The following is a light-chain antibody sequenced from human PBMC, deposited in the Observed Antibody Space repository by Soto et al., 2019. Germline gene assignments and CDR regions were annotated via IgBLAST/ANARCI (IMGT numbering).Light chain of an antibody. CDR2: GAS. J-gene: IGKJ3*01. Sequence: MQWAQCPCSLSGSVGDCVTITFRASQGVRSYLAWFQQRPGKAPKLLIFGASTLQNGVPARFSVGGFGTDFTLTISSLQHVDVASHVLQESNLSSPTCGRGAQVDIK. CDR1: QGVRSY. V-gene: IGKV1-9*01. CDR3: QESNLSSPT.